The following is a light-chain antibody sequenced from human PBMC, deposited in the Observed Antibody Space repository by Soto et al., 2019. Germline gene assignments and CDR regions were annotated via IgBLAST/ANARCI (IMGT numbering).Light chain of an antibody. V-gene: IGKV1-5*01. CDR3: QQYDTYWT. CDR2: DAS. CDR1: QSILSW. Sequence: DIQMTQSPSTLSASVGDRVTITCRASQSILSWLAWYQHKPGKAPKLLIYDASSLESGVPSRFSGSRSGTEFTLTISSLQPDDIATYYCQQYDTYWTFGQGTRLEIK. J-gene: IGKJ5*01.